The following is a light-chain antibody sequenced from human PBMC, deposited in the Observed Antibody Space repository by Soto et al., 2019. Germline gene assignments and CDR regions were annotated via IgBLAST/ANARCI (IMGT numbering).Light chain of an antibody. CDR1: QSVSNNY. CDR3: QQYGSSGT. J-gene: IGKJ1*01. CDR2: GAS. V-gene: IGKV3-20*01. Sequence: ESVLAQSPGALALSPGERATRSCGASQSVSNNYLAWYQQKPGQAPRLLIYGASNRATGIPDRFSGSGSGTDFTLTISRQEPEDFAVYYCQQYGSSGTFGQGTKVDIK.